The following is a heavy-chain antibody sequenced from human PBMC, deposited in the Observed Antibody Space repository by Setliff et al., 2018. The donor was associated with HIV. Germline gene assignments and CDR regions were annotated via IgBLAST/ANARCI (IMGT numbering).Heavy chain of an antibody. CDR3: ARVSSRPDSSWFYTWGSGDFDY. J-gene: IGHJ4*02. CDR2: INHTGST. D-gene: IGHD6-13*01. V-gene: IGHV4-34*01. CDR1: GGSFSGYS. Sequence: LSLTCAVYGGSFSGYSWSWIRQSPGKGLEWIGEINHTGSTNYNPSLKSRVTISVDTSKNQFSLELSSVTAADTAVYYCARVSSRPDSSWFYTWGSGDFDYWGQGTLVT.